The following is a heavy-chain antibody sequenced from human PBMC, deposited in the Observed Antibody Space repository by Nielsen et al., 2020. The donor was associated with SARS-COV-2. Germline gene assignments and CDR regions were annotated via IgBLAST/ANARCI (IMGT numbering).Heavy chain of an antibody. CDR1: GGSVSSGSYY. Sequence: SETLSLTCTVSGGSVSSGSYYWSWIRQPPGKGLEWIGYIYYSGSTNYNPSLKSRVTISVDTSKNQFSLKLSSVTAADTAVYYCARDLIHCSSTSCRSYYYYGMDVWGQGTTVTVSS. D-gene: IGHD2-2*01. CDR2: IYYSGST. CDR3: ARDLIHCSSTSCRSYYYYGMDV. J-gene: IGHJ6*02. V-gene: IGHV4-61*01.